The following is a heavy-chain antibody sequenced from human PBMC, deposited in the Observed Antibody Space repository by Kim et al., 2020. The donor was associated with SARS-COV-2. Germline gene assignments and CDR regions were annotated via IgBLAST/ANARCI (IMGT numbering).Heavy chain of an antibody. D-gene: IGHD2-2*01. CDR2: T. Sequence: TYYNPSIRRRVTVSMDTSKNQFYLNLSSVTAADTAVYYCARRFTINWFDPWGQGTLVTVSS. J-gene: IGHJ5*02. V-gene: IGHV4-39*01. CDR3: ARRFTINWFDP.